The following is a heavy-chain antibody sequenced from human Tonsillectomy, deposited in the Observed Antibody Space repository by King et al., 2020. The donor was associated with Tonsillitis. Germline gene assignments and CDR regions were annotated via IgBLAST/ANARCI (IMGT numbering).Heavy chain of an antibody. Sequence: VQLQQWGAGLLKPSETLSLTCAVYGGSFSDYYWSWIRQTPGKGLEWIGEITHRGSTNYNLSLKSRVTMSADTSKNQLSLELSSVTAADTAVYFCARVLSVRLGQLSYPYYSDSWGQGTLVTVSS. CDR2: ITHRGST. CDR3: ARVLSVRLGQLSYPYYSDS. V-gene: IGHV4-34*01. D-gene: IGHD3-16*02. CDR1: GGSFSDYY. J-gene: IGHJ4*02.